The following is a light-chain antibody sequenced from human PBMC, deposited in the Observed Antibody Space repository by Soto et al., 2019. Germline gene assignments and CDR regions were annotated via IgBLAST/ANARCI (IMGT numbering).Light chain of an antibody. J-gene: IGKJ1*01. CDR1: QSVLYTSDNKNY. V-gene: IGKV4-1*01. CDR2: WAS. CDR3: QQYYSTPWT. Sequence: DIVMTQSPDTLAVSLGERATINCKSSQSVLYTSDNKNYLAWYQQKPGQPPKLLIYWASTRESGVPDRFSGSGSGTDFTLTISSLQDEDVAVYYCQQYYSTPWTFGQGTNVEV.